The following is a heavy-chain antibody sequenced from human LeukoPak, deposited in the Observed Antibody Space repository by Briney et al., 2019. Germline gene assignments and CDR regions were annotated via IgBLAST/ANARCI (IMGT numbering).Heavy chain of an antibody. CDR1: GFTFSNYA. V-gene: IGHV3-23*01. J-gene: IGHJ6*03. CDR3: AKDHYGGNPRTNYYYYMDV. D-gene: IGHD4/OR15-4a*01. CDR2: VSGIGDKP. Sequence: PVGSLRLSCAASGFTFSNYAMSWVRQAPGKGLEWVSAVSGIGDKPYYADSVKGRFTISRDNSKNTLYLQMSSLRAEDTALYYCAKDHYGGNPRTNYYYYMDVWGKGTTVTVSS.